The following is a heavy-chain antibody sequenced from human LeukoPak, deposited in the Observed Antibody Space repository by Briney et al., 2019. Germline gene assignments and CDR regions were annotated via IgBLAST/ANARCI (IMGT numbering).Heavy chain of an antibody. CDR2: IHSSGST. CDR1: GGSISNYY. Sequence: SETLSLTCSVSGGSISNYYWNWLRQAAGKELELIGRIHSSGSTNYSPSLKSRVTMSIDTSKSQFSLRLSSVTAADTAVYYCARDAVGATPNVAFDSWGQGTMVTVSS. D-gene: IGHD1-26*01. J-gene: IGHJ3*02. CDR3: ARDAVGATPNVAFDS. V-gene: IGHV4-4*07.